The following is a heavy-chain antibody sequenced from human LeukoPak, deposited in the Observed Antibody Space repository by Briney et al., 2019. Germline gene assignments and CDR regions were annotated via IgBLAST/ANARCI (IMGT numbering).Heavy chain of an antibody. D-gene: IGHD2-15*01. CDR1: GYTFTGYH. CDR2: ISPNSGDT. Sequence: ASVKVSCKASGYTFTGYHIHWVRQAPGQGLEWMGWISPNSGDTNYAQKFQGRVTVTRDTSISTAYMEVSRLRSDDTAVYYCARGVVVAAPCPGYWGQGTLVTVSS. V-gene: IGHV1-2*02. J-gene: IGHJ4*02. CDR3: ARGVVVAAPCPGY.